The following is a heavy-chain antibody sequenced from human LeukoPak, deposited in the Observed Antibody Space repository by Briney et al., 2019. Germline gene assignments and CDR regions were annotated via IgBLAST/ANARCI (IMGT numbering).Heavy chain of an antibody. Sequence: GRSLSFSCAASAFIFSSYAMSWVREAPARGLGWVSAISGSGGSTYYADSVSGWCTISRDNSKNTLYLQMNSLRAEGTAVYSCAKMQALKYDFWAIGHLDYWGQGTLVTVSS. V-gene: IGHV3-23*01. J-gene: IGHJ4*02. CDR3: AKMQALKYDFWAIGHLDY. D-gene: IGHD3-3*01. CDR1: AFIFSSYA. CDR2: ISGSGGST.